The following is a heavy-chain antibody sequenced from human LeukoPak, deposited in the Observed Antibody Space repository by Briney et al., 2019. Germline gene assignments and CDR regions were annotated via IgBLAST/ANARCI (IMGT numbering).Heavy chain of an antibody. CDR1: GGSISSYY. J-gene: IGHJ3*02. Sequence: KPSETLSLTCTVSGGSISSYYWSWIRQPPGKGLEWIGYIYYSGSTNYNPSLKSRVTISVDTSKNQFSLKLSSVTAVDTAVYYCAREHPYYDILTGYLAADAFDIWGQGTMVTVSS. CDR3: AREHPYYDILTGYLAADAFDI. V-gene: IGHV4-59*01. CDR2: IYYSGST. D-gene: IGHD3-9*01.